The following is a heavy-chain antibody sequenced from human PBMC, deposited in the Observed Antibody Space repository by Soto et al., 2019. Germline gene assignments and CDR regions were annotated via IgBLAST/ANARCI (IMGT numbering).Heavy chain of an antibody. Sequence: QVPLVQSGAEVKKPGASVKVSCKAFGYTFTNYAISWVRQAPGQGLEWMGWISGYNGNTNYAQKFQGRVTMTTDTPTSKAYMERGSLRLDDAAVYYCGRVEKWVTGNRGGYGGQGPLVPVSS. V-gene: IGHV1-18*04. J-gene: IGHJ4*02. CDR1: GYTFTNYA. D-gene: IGHD1-26*01. CDR3: GRVEKWVTGNRGGY. CDR2: ISGYNGNT.